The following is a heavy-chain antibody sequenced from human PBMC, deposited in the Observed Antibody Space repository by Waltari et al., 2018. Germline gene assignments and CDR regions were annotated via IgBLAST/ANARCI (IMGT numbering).Heavy chain of an antibody. Sequence: QLQLQESGSGLVKPSQTLSLTCAVSGGSISSGGYSWRWIRQPPGKGLEWIGYIYHSGSTYYNPSLKSRVTISVDRSKNQFSLKLTSVTAADSAVYYCARHSAYYESGGYLQWFDPWGQGTLVTVSS. CDR3: ARHSAYYESGGYLQWFDP. V-gene: IGHV4-30-2*01. CDR2: IYHSGST. J-gene: IGHJ5*02. D-gene: IGHD3-22*01. CDR1: GGSISSGGYS.